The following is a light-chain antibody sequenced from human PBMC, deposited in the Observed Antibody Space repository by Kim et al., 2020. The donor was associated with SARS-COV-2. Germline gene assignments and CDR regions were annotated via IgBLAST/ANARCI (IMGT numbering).Light chain of an antibody. Sequence: GQRFTISCSGSSANLGINIVSWYKQLPGTTPKRHVYSNNQRPSGVPDRFSGSKSGTSASLAISGLQSEDEADYYCAAWDNSLNVWVFGGGTKLTVL. V-gene: IGLV1-44*01. J-gene: IGLJ3*02. CDR2: SNN. CDR3: AAWDNSLNVWV. CDR1: SANLGINI.